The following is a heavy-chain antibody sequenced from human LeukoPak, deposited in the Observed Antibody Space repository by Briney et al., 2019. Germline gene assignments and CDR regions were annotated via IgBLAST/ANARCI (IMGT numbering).Heavy chain of an antibody. CDR1: GFTFSSYE. J-gene: IGHJ4*02. CDR3: ARDQEWELLDY. CDR2: ISSSGNTI. D-gene: IGHD1-26*01. V-gene: IGHV3-48*03. Sequence: GGSLILSCAASGFTFSSYEMNGVRQAPGKGLEWISYISSSGNTIYYADSVKGRFTISRDNAKNSLYLQMNSLRAEDTAVYYCARDQEWELLDYWGQGSLVTVSS.